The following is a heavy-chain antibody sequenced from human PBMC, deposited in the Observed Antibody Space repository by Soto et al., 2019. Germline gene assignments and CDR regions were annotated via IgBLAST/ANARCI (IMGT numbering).Heavy chain of an antibody. V-gene: IGHV4-30-2*01. D-gene: IGHD2-15*01. CDR1: GGSISSGGYS. Sequence: SETLSLTCAVSGGSISSGGYSWSWIRQPPGKGLEWIGYIYHSGSTYYNPSLKSRVTISVDRSKNQFSLKLSSVTAADTAVHYCASSVVVAATLTGNFDYWGQGTLVTVSS. J-gene: IGHJ4*02. CDR3: ASSVVVAATLTGNFDY. CDR2: IYHSGST.